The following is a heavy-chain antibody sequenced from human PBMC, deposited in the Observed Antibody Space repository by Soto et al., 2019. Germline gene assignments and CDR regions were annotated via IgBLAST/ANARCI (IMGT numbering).Heavy chain of an antibody. CDR1: GGSFSGYY. D-gene: IGHD3-3*01. V-gene: IGHV4-34*01. Sequence: PSETLSLTCAVYGGSFSGYYWSWIRQPPGRGLEWIGEINHSGSSNYNPSLKSRVTISVDTSKNQFSLKLSSVTAADTAVYYCASTIFGVATYYYYYGLEVWGQGTTVTVSS. CDR2: INHSGSS. CDR3: ASTIFGVATYYYYYGLEV. J-gene: IGHJ6*02.